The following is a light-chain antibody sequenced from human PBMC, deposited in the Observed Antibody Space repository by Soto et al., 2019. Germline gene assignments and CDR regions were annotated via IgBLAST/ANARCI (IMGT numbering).Light chain of an antibody. CDR2: DVS. Sequence: QSALTQPASVSGSPGQSITISCTGTSSDVGSYNSVSWYQQHPGKAPKLIIYDVSNRPSGVSNRFSGSKSGNTASLTISGLQAEDEADYYCSSYTSSSSVVFGGGTKVTVL. V-gene: IGLV2-14*01. CDR3: SSYTSSSSVV. CDR1: SSDVGSYNS. J-gene: IGLJ2*01.